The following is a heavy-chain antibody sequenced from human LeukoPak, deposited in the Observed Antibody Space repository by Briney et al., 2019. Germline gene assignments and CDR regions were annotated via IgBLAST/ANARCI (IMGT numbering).Heavy chain of an antibody. J-gene: IGHJ3*02. Sequence: SETLSLTCAVYGGSFSGYYWSWIRQPPGKGLEWIGEINHSGSTNYNPSLKSRVTISVDTSKNQFSLKLSSVTAADTAVYYCARGYCSTSCYKLGNDAFDIWGQGTMVTVSS. V-gene: IGHV4-34*01. CDR3: ARGYCSTSCYKLGNDAFDI. CDR2: INHSGST. D-gene: IGHD2-2*01. CDR1: GGSFSGYY.